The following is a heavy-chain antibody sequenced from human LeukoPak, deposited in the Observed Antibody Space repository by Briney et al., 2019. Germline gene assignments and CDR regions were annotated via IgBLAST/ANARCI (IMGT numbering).Heavy chain of an antibody. CDR1: GGSISSSSYY. J-gene: IGHJ4*02. D-gene: IGHD2-21*01. CDR2: IYYSGST. V-gene: IGHV4-39*07. CDR3: ARDLFKVVLAAFDY. Sequence: SETLSLTCTVSGGSISSSSYYWGWIRQPPGKGLEWIGSIYYSGSTYYNPSLKSRVTISVDTSKNQFSLKLSSVTAADTAVYYCARDLFKVVLAAFDYWGQGTLVTVSS.